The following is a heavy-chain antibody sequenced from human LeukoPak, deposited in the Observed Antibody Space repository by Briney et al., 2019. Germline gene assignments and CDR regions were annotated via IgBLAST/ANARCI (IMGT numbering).Heavy chain of an antibody. Sequence: GGSLRLSCTASGFPFSTYGMHWVRQAPGKGLEWVAVISHDGSNVYYVDSVKGRFTISRDNSKNTLYLQMNSLRAADTAVYSCAKSVVVTTIVSDYYYGMDVWGQGTTASVYS. CDR2: ISHDGSNV. CDR1: GFPFSTYG. V-gene: IGHV3-30*18. D-gene: IGHD2-21*02. J-gene: IGHJ6*02. CDR3: AKSVVVTTIVSDYYYGMDV.